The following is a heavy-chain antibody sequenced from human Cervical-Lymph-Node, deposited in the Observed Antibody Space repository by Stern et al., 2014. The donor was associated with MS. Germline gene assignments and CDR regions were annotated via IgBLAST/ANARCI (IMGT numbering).Heavy chain of an antibody. V-gene: IGHV1-46*01. D-gene: IGHD1-26*01. CDR3: ARSGSYSDAFDI. Sequence: DQLVESGAEVKKPGASVKVSCKASGYTFSSYYMHWVRQAPGQGLEWMGIINPSGGSTRYAQKFQGRVTMTRDTSTSTVYMELSSQRSEDTAVYYCARSGSYSDAFDIWGQGTMVTVSS. CDR2: INPSGGST. CDR1: GYTFSSYY. J-gene: IGHJ3*02.